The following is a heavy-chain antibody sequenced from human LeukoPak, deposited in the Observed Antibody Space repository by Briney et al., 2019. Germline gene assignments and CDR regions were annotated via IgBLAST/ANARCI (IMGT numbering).Heavy chain of an antibody. CDR3: AREKAITMVRGVPLDAFDI. Sequence: SETLSLTCTVSGCSISSSSYYWGWIRQPPGKGLEWIGSIYYSGSTYYNPSLKSRVTISVDTSKNQFSLKLSSVTAADTAVYYCAREKAITMVRGVPLDAFDIWGQGTMVTVSS. D-gene: IGHD3-10*01. V-gene: IGHV4-39*07. CDR2: IYYSGST. J-gene: IGHJ3*02. CDR1: GCSISSSSYY.